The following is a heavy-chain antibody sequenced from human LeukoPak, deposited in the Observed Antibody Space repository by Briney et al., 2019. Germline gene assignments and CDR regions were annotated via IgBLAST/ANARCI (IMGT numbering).Heavy chain of an antibody. Sequence: PSETLSLTCSVSGDSISTSSSYWGWIRQPPGKGLEWIGSIYYSGSTYYNTSLKSRVTISVDTSKSQFSLNLSSVTAADTAFYYCARSSGSYYSRIDYWGQGTLVTVSS. CDR3: ARSSGSYYSRIDY. CDR2: IYYSGST. J-gene: IGHJ4*02. CDR1: GDSISTSSSY. V-gene: IGHV4-39*07. D-gene: IGHD1-26*01.